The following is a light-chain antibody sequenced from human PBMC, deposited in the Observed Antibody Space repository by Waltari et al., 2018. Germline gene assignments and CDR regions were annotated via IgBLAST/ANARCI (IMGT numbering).Light chain of an antibody. V-gene: IGLV2-23*02. CDR1: SSDVGNYER. J-gene: IGLJ2*01. Sequence: QSALTQPASVSGSPGQSLTISCTGTSSDVGNYERVSWYQQPPGQAPKLMIYAVSQRPAWVSDRFSGSKTGDMASLTISGRQPEDEAEYFCCSYAGSSKGVFGGGTKVTVL. CDR2: AVS. CDR3: CSYAGSSKGV.